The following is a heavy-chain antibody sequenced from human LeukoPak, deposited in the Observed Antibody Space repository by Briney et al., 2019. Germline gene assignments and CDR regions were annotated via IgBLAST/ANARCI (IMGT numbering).Heavy chain of an antibody. CDR2: IYPGDSDT. D-gene: IGHD2-2*01. Sequence: GESLKISCKGSGYSFTSYWIGWVRQMPGKGLEWMGIIYPGDSDTRYSPSFQGQVTISADKSISTAYLQWSSLKASDTAMYYCARPVADCSSTSCYEYYFDYWGQGTLVTISS. CDR3: ARPVADCSSTSCYEYYFDY. J-gene: IGHJ4*02. V-gene: IGHV5-51*01. CDR1: GYSFTSYW.